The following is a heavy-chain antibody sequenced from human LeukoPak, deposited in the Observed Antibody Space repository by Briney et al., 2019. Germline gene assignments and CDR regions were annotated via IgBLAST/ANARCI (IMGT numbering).Heavy chain of an antibody. CDR1: GYTFTSFG. V-gene: IGHV1-18*01. D-gene: IGHD3-9*01. Sequence: GASVKVSCKPSGYTFTSFGITWVRQAPGQGLEWVGWSSASNGSTKYAQKFQGRVAMTTDTSTSTAYMELSSLRSDDTAVYYCARVNSPYYNILTGYFYWGQGTLVTVSS. J-gene: IGHJ4*02. CDR2: SSASNGST. CDR3: ARVNSPYYNILTGYFY.